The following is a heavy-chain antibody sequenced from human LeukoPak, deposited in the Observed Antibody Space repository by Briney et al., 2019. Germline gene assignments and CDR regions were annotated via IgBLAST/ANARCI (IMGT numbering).Heavy chain of an antibody. V-gene: IGHV3-30*02. J-gene: IGHJ4*02. CDR3: AKGSRCSSTSCYMFDFDY. D-gene: IGHD2-2*02. CDR1: GFTFSSYG. Sequence: GGSLRLSCAASGFTFSSYGMHWVRQAPGKGLEGVAFIRYDGSNKYYADSLKGRFTISRDNSKNTLYLQMNSLRAEDTAVYYCAKGSRCSSTSCYMFDFDYWGQGTLVTVSS. CDR2: IRYDGSNK.